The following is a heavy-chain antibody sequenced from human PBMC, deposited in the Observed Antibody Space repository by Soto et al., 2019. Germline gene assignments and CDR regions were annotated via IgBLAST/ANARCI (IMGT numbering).Heavy chain of an antibody. D-gene: IGHD3-22*01. J-gene: IGHJ4*02. Sequence: EVQLVESGGGLVKPGGSLRLSCAASGFSFSNAWMKWVRQAPGKGLEWVXRXXXXANGGTTDHAAAVKGRFIISRDDSXXXXXXXXXXXXXXXXXXXXXXXXXXSSARHVDFWGQGTLVTVSS. CDR2: XXXXANGGTT. V-gene: IGHV3-15*07. CDR3: XXXXXSSARHVDF. CDR1: GFSFSNAW.